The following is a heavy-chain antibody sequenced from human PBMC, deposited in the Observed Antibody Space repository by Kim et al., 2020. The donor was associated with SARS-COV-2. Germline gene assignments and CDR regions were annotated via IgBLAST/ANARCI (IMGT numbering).Heavy chain of an antibody. J-gene: IGHJ4*02. V-gene: IGHV7-4-1*02. Sequence: ASVKVSCKASGYTFTSYAVNWVRQAPGQGLEWMGWINTNTGSPTYAQGFTGRCVFSLDTSVSTAYLQFSSLEAEDTAVYYCARRGLGSYYNFDYWGQGTLVTVSS. CDR2: INTNTGSP. CDR3: ARRGLGSYYNFDY. CDR1: GYTFTSYA. D-gene: IGHD3-10*01.